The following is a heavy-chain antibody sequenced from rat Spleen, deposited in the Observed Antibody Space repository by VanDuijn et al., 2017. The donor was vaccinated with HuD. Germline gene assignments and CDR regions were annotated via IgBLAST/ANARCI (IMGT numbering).Heavy chain of an antibody. J-gene: IGHJ3*01. CDR1: GHSITSRYS. V-gene: IGHV3-3*01. CDR3: ARSDGTHYYLPFIY. D-gene: IGHD1-12*02. Sequence: EVQLQESGPGPVKVSESLPLTCSVTGHSITSRYSRNWIRKFPGNKLEWMGYINSAGNTLYNPSLKSRISITRDTSKNQFFLQVNSVTTEDTATYYCARSDGTHYYLPFIYWGQGTQVTVSS. CDR2: INSAGNT.